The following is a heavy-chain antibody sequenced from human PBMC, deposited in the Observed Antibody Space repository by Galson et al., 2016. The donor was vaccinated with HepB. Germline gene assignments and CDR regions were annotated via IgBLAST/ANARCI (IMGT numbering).Heavy chain of an antibody. D-gene: IGHD4-17*01. Sequence: SLRLSCAASGFIFSSHGMNRVRQAPGKGLEWVSFINSTGNYKYYADSVKGRFTIFRDNAKDSLYLQMNSLRAEDTAIYYCACRRYGDYFQFDPWGQGTLVTVPS. CDR2: INSTGNYK. J-gene: IGHJ5*02. CDR3: ACRRYGDYFQFDP. V-gene: IGHV3-21*01. CDR1: GFIFSSHG.